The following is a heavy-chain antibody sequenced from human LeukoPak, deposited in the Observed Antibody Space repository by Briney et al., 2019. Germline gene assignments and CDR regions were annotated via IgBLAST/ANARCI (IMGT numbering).Heavy chain of an antibody. J-gene: IGHJ4*02. V-gene: IGHV3-33*06. D-gene: IGHD2-2*01. CDR1: GFTFSSYS. Sequence: GGSLRLSCAASGFTFSSYSMHWVRQAPGKGLEWLAVIWYDGSNKYYADSVKGRFTISRDNSKNTLYLQMNSLRAEDTAVYYCAKGHDIVVVPAATRGVYYFDYWGQGTLVTVSS. CDR3: AKGHDIVVVPAATRGVYYFDY. CDR2: IWYDGSNK.